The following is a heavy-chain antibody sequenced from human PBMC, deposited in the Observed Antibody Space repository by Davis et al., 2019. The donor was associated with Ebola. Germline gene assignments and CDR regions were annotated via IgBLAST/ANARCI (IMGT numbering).Heavy chain of an antibody. J-gene: IGHJ4*02. CDR3: AKGRGDYGDYVIDY. D-gene: IGHD4-17*01. Sequence: GESLKISCAASGFTFSSYAMSWVRQAPGQGLEWVSAFSGSGGSTYDAASVKGRFTISRDNSKNTLYLQMNSLRAEDTAVYYCAKGRGDYGDYVIDYWGQGTLVTVSS. CDR1: GFTFSSYA. CDR2: FSGSGGST. V-gene: IGHV3-23*01.